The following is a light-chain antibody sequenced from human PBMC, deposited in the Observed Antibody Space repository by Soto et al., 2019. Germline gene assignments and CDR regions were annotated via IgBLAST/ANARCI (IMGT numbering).Light chain of an antibody. CDR1: SSNIGAGYD. Sequence: QSALTQPPSVSGAPGQRVTISCTGSSSNIGAGYDVHWYQQHPGTVPKILIYGNTNRPSGVPDRFSGSKSGTSASLAITGLQAEDEADYYCQSYDYSLSGFYVIGTGTKVTVL. V-gene: IGLV1-40*01. CDR3: QSYDYSLSGFYV. CDR2: GNT. J-gene: IGLJ1*01.